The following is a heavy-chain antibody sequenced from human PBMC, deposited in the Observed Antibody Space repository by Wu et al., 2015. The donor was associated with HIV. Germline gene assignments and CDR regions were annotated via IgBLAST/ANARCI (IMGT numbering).Heavy chain of an antibody. CDR1: GGSFSGYY. D-gene: IGHD3-22*01. CDR3: ARFKFTDYYDGTEWFDP. V-gene: IGHV4-34*01. CDR2: INHSGST. Sequence: QVQLQQWGAGLLKPSETLSLTCAVYGGSFSGYYWSWIRQPPGKGLEWIGEINHSGSTNYNPSLKSRVTISVDTSKNQFSLKLSSVTAADTAVYYCARFKFTDYYDGTEWFDPWGQGTLVTVSS. J-gene: IGHJ5*02.